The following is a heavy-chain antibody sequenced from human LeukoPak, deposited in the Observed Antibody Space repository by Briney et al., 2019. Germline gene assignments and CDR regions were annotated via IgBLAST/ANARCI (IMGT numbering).Heavy chain of an antibody. CDR3: ARHGIVDSSKKYYFDY. CDR2: IYYSGST. Sequence: PSETLSLTCTVSGGSISSGGYYWSWIRQHPGKGLEWIGYIYYSGSTYYNPSLKSRVTISVDTSKNQFSLKLSSVTAADTAVYYCARHGIVDSSKKYYFDYWGQGTLVTVSS. D-gene: IGHD6-13*01. J-gene: IGHJ4*02. V-gene: IGHV4-31*03. CDR1: GGSISSGGYY.